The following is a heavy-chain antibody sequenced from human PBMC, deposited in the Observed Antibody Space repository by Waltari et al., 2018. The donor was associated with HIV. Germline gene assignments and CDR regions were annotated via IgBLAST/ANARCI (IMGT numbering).Heavy chain of an antibody. CDR2: ISGSSSDT. Sequence: EIQLLESGGGSLQPGESLRLSCVGSGFSFTRHALSWVRQAPGKGLEWFAAISGSSSDTFYADAVRGRFTISRDNSKDTLFLQLNSLGPEDTATYFCATSWGYCGSGRCYYPFEYWGQGTLVTVSS. V-gene: IGHV3-23*01. J-gene: IGHJ4*02. CDR1: GFSFTRHA. D-gene: IGHD2-2*01. CDR3: ATSWGYCGSGRCYYPFEY.